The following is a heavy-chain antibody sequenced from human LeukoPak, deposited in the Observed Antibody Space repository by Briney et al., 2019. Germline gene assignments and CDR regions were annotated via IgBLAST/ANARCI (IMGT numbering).Heavy chain of an antibody. Sequence: GGSLRLSCTTSGFTFGDYAMNWVRQAPGKGLEWVSSISSSGSYIYYADSVKGRFTISRDNARNSVYLQMNSLRAEDTAVYYCARDPGSTQTLHDAFDIWGQGTMVTVSS. J-gene: IGHJ3*02. CDR2: ISSSGSYI. CDR1: GFTFGDYA. D-gene: IGHD1-26*01. V-gene: IGHV3-21*01. CDR3: ARDPGSTQTLHDAFDI.